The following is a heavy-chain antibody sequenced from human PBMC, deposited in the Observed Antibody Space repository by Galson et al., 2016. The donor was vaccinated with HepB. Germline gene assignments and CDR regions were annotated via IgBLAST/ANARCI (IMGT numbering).Heavy chain of an antibody. CDR2: ISNSAYFT. Sequence: SLRLSCVASGFTFSDYYMSWIRQAPGKGLEWVPYISNSAYFTKYADSVKGRFTISRDNAKDSLYLQMDSLRVEDTAVYFCARAVLGAEAAAGDHWGQGTLVSVSS. CDR1: GFTFSDYY. J-gene: IGHJ4*02. CDR3: ARAVLGAEAAAGDH. D-gene: IGHD6-13*01. V-gene: IGHV3-11*05.